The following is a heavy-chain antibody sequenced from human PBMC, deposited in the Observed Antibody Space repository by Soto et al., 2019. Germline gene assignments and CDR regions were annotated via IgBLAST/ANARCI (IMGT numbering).Heavy chain of an antibody. V-gene: IGHV3-53*01. CDR2: IYSGGST. CDR3: ASRPGSSGYYDAFDI. Sequence: PGGSLRLSCAASGFPVSSNYMSWVRQAPGKGLEWVSVIYSGGSTYYADSVKGRFTISRDNSKNTLYLQMNSLRAEDTAVYYCASRPGSSGYYDAFDIWGQGTMVTVSS. D-gene: IGHD3-22*01. CDR1: GFPVSSNY. J-gene: IGHJ3*02.